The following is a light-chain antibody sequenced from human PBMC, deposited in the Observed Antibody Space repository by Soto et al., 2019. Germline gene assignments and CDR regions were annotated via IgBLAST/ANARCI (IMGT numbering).Light chain of an antibody. CDR1: RSNIGRHF. V-gene: IGLV1-47*01. CDR2: RNN. CDR3: AAWDDTLDAQV. J-gene: IGLJ3*02. Sequence: QSVLTQSPSASGTPGQRVTISCSGSRSNIGRHFVYWYQHVPGTAPRLLIQRNNERPSAVPDRFSGSKSGTSVSLAISGRLSDEEAADYCAAWDDTLDAQVFGGGTKLTVL.